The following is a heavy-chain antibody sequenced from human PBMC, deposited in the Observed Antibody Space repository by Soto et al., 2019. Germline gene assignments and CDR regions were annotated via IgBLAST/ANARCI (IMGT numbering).Heavy chain of an antibody. J-gene: IGHJ6*01. Sequence: WGSLRISCASSGFTFDGYTMHWVRQAPGKGLEWVSLISWDGGSTYYADSVKGRFTISRDNSKNSLYLQMNSLRTEDTALYYCAKELEPFLPYYHYGMDVWGQGTPVTVSS. V-gene: IGHV3-43*01. CDR3: AKELEPFLPYYHYGMDV. D-gene: IGHD1-1*01. CDR2: ISWDGGST. CDR1: GFTFDGYT.